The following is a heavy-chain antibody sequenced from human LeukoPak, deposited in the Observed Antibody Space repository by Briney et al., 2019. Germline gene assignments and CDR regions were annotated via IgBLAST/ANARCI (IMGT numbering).Heavy chain of an antibody. Sequence: SVKVSCKASGGTFSSYAISWVRQAPGQGLEWMGRIIPIIDLANYAQKFQGRVTITADESTSTAYMELGSLRSEDTAIYCNGGSCYSYWGQGTLVTISS. CDR3: GGSCYSY. V-gene: IGHV1-69*04. J-gene: IGHJ4*02. CDR1: GGTFSSYA. CDR2: IIPIIDLA. D-gene: IGHD2-15*01.